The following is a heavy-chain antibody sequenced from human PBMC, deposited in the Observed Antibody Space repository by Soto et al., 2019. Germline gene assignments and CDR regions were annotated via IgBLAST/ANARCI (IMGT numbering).Heavy chain of an antibody. J-gene: IGHJ4*02. CDR3: ARVRPGPDFDY. Sequence: QVQLQESGPGLMKPSQTLSLTCTVSGGSISSRDNFWSWIRQPPGKGLEWIAYIYYSGSTYYNPSLKSRVTISVDTSKNQFSLKLSSVTAADTAVYYCARVRPGPDFDYWGQGTLVTVSS. D-gene: IGHD3-10*01. CDR1: GGSISSRDNF. CDR2: IYYSGST. V-gene: IGHV4-30-4*01.